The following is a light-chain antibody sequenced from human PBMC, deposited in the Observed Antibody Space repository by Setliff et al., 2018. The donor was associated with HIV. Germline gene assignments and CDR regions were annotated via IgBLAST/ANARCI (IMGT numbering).Light chain of an antibody. CDR3: QSYDSSTRWV. J-gene: IGLJ3*02. V-gene: IGLV6-57*01. Sequence: NFMLTQPHSVSESPGKTVTISCTRGSGSIASNNVQWYQQRPGSSPTTVIYADNQRPSGVPDRFSGSIDSSSNAASLTISGLKTEDEADYYCQSYDSSTRWVFGGGTKVTVL. CDR1: SGSIASNN. CDR2: ADN.